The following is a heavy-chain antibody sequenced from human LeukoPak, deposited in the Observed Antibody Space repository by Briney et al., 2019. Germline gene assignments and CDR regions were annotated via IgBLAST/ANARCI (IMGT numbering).Heavy chain of an antibody. CDR1: GGSISSSSYY. J-gene: IGHJ4*02. Sequence: SETLSLTCTVSGGSISSSSYYWGWIRQPPGKGLEWIGSIYYSGSTYYNPSLKSRVTISVDTSKNQFSLKLSSVTAADTAVYYCARGGRGSYYIFPFDYWGQGTLVTVSS. D-gene: IGHD1-26*01. CDR3: ARGGRGSYYIFPFDY. V-gene: IGHV4-39*07. CDR2: IYYSGST.